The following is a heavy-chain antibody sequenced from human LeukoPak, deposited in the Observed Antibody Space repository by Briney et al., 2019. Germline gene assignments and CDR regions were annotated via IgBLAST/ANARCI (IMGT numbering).Heavy chain of an antibody. D-gene: IGHD2-21*01. Sequence: SETLSLTCTVSGGSISSSYWSWIRQPAGKGLEWIGRVYTSGSTNYNYNPSLKSRLTMSVDTSKNQFSLKLSSVTAADTAVYYCARDPNSALWGQGTLVTVSS. CDR3: ARDPNSAL. V-gene: IGHV4-4*07. CDR2: VYTSGST. J-gene: IGHJ4*02. CDR1: GGSISSSY.